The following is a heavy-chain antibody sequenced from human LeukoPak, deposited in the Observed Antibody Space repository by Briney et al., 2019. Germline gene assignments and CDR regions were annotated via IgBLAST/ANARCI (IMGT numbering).Heavy chain of an antibody. CDR2: ISSSSSYI. CDR1: GFTLSSYS. D-gene: IGHD3-10*01. V-gene: IGHV3-21*01. CDR3: ARRYGSGSYYNEHYYYYMDV. J-gene: IGHJ6*03. Sequence: GGSLRLSCAASGFTLSSYSMNWVRQAPGKGLEWVSSISSSSSYIYYADSVKGRFTISRDNDKNSLYLQMNSLRAEDTAVYYCARRYGSGSYYNEHYYYYMDVWGKGTTVTVSS.